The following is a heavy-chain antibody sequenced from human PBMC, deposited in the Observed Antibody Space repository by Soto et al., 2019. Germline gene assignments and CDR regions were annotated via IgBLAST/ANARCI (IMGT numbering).Heavy chain of an antibody. CDR1: GDSISSHDW. CDR3: VRNGYYSLDY. Sequence: QVQLQESGPGLVKPSGTLPLTCAVSGDSISSHDWWSWVRQPPNKGLEWIAEIHHSGGTNYNPSLMSRATISVDNSKNQFSLKLISATAADTAVYYCVRNGYYSLDYWGQGTLVSVSS. D-gene: IGHD3-3*01. CDR2: IHHSGGT. J-gene: IGHJ4*02. V-gene: IGHV4-4*02.